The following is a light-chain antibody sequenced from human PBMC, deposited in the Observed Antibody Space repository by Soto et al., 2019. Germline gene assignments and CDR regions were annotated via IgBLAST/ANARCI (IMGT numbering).Light chain of an antibody. Sequence: EVVLTQSPGTLSLSPGEGATLSCWASQTVSSNYLAWYQQRHGQAPRIIIYGASSRDTGIPDRFSGSGSGTEFTLPLSSLQPDDFATYYCQHYNSYSEAFGQGTKVDIK. CDR2: GAS. CDR3: QHYNSYSEA. V-gene: IGKV3-20*01. J-gene: IGKJ1*01. CDR1: QTVSSNY.